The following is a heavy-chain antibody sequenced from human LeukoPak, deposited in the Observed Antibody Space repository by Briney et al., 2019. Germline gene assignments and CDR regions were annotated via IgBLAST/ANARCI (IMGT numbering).Heavy chain of an antibody. J-gene: IGHJ4*02. V-gene: IGHV3-23*01. D-gene: IGHD2-2*01. CDR2: ITGSGDRT. CDR3: AKGCSSTTCDRY. Sequence: PGGSPRLSCAAFGFAFSSSGMNWVRQAPGKGLEWVSTITGSGDRTYYADSMKGRFTIARDNSKNTLYLQMKSLRAEDTAVYYCAKGCSSTTCDRYWGQGTLVTVSS. CDR1: GFAFSSSG.